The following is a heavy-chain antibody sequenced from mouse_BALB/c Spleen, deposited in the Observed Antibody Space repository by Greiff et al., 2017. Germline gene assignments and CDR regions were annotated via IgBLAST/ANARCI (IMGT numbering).Heavy chain of an antibody. Sequence: VKLMESVPGLVQPSQSLSITCTVSGFSLTSYGVHWVRQSPGKGLEWLGVIWSGGSTDYNAAFISRLSISKDNSKSQVFFKMNSLQANDTAIYYCARKRGYYGSYAMDYWGQGTSVTVSS. CDR2: IWSGGST. J-gene: IGHJ4*01. D-gene: IGHD1-2*01. V-gene: IGHV2-2*02. CDR1: GFSLTSYG. CDR3: ARKRGYYGSYAMDY.